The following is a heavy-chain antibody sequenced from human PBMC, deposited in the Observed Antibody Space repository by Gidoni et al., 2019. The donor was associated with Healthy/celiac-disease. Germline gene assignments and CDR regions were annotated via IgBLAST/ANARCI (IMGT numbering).Heavy chain of an antibody. V-gene: IGHV3-9*01. CDR1: GFTFDDYA. J-gene: IGHJ4*02. D-gene: IGHD3-16*02. Sequence: EVQLVESGGGLVQPGRSLRLSCAASGFTFDDYAMHWVRQAPGKGLEWVSGISWNSGSIGYADSVKGRFTISRDNAKNSLYLQMNSLRAEDTALYYCAKGGPGGSYRYADYWGQGTLVTVSS. CDR2: ISWNSGSI. CDR3: AKGGPGGSYRYADY.